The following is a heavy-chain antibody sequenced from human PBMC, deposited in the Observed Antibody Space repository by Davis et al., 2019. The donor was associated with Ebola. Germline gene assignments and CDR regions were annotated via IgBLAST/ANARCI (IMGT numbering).Heavy chain of an antibody. CDR1: GFSFDTYG. Sequence: GESLKISCAASGFSFDTYGMNWVRQAPGRGLEWVSYISSSSSSTYYADSVKGRFTISRDNSKNTLYLQMNGLRSEDTAVYYCAREPIVVVTATYYYYGMDVWGQGTTVTVSS. CDR2: ISSSSSST. CDR3: AREPIVVVTATYYYYGMDV. D-gene: IGHD2-21*02. V-gene: IGHV3-48*01. J-gene: IGHJ6*02.